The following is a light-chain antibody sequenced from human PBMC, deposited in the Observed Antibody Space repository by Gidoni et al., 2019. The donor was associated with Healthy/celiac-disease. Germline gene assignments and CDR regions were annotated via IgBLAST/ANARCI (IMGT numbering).Light chain of an antibody. J-gene: IGKJ4*01. CDR1: QSISSY. CDR2: AAS. CDR3: QQSYSTPQLT. V-gene: IGKV1-39*01. Sequence: DIQMTQSPSSLSASVGDRVTITCRASQSISSYLNSYQQKPGKAPKLLIYAASSLQSGVPSRFSGSGSGTDFTLTISSLQPEDFATYYCQQSYSTPQLTFGGGTKVEIK.